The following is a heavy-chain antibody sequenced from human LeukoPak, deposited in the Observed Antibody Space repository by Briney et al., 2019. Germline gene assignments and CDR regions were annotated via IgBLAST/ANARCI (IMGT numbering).Heavy chain of an antibody. Sequence: PSETLSLTWTVSGGSISSVGYYWSWIRQKPGKGLEWIRYIYYSESTYYNPSLKSRVTISVDTSKNQFSLKLSSVTAANTAVYYCARDRAARPHFDYWGQGTLVTVSS. CDR1: GGSISSVGYY. J-gene: IGHJ4*02. CDR3: ARDRAARPHFDY. CDR2: IYYSEST. D-gene: IGHD6-6*01. V-gene: IGHV4-31*02.